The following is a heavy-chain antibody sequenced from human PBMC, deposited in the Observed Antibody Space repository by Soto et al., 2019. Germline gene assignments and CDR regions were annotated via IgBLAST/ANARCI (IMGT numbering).Heavy chain of an antibody. D-gene: IGHD6-13*01. J-gene: IGHJ5*02. Sequence: SLTCTVSGGSISSYYWSWIRQPPGKGLEWIGYIYYSGSTNYNPSLKSRVTISVDTSKNQFSLKLSSVTAADTAVYYCARDVSFSSSWQQESGPLNWFDPWGQGTLVTVSS. CDR2: IYYSGST. CDR1: GGSISSYY. V-gene: IGHV4-59*01. CDR3: ARDVSFSSSWQQESGPLNWFDP.